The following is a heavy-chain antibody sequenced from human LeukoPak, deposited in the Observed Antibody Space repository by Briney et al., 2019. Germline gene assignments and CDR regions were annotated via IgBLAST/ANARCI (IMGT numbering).Heavy chain of an antibody. V-gene: IGHV4-59*08. Sequence: PSETLSLTCTVSGGSISSYYWSWIRQPPGKGLEWIGYIYYSGSTNYNPSLKSRVTISVDTSKNQFSLKLSSVTAADTAVYYCARGGNYDWFDPWGQGTLVTVSS. J-gene: IGHJ5*02. D-gene: IGHD4-23*01. CDR3: ARGGNYDWFDP. CDR2: IYYSGST. CDR1: GGSISSYY.